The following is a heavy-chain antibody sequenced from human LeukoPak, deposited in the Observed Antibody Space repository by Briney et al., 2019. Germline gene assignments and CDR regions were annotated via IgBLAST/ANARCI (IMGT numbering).Heavy chain of an antibody. CDR2: ITGSGNYI. J-gene: IGHJ5*02. Sequence: GGSLRLSCAASGFTFSDCEMNWVRQAPGKGLEWVSYITGSGNYIYYADSVKGRFTISRDNAKNSLYLQMNSLRAEDTAVYYCARGIHKTHCTTTSCYINWFDPRGQGTLVTVSS. CDR3: ARGIHKTHCTTTSCYINWFDP. CDR1: GFTFSDCE. V-gene: IGHV3-48*03. D-gene: IGHD2-2*02.